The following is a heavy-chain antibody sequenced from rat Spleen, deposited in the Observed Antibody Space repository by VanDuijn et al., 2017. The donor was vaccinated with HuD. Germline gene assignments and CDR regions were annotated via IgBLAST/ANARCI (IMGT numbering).Heavy chain of an antibody. V-gene: IGHV5-25*01. CDR1: GFTFSDYY. CDR2: ISSGGTNT. Sequence: EVQLVESDGGSVQPGRSLELSCAASGFTFSDYYMAWVRQAPTRGLEWVASISSGGTNTYYRDSVKGRFTISRDNAKSTLYLQMDSLTSDDTATYYCARHVGMYDFWGPGTMVTVSS. CDR3: ARHVGMYDF. D-gene: IGHD1-12*01. J-gene: IGHJ1*01.